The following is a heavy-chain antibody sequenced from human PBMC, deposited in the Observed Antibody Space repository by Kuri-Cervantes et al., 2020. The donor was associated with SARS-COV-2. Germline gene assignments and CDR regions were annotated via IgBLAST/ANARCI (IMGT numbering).Heavy chain of an antibody. CDR2: INPDGGT. V-gene: IGHV1-2*02. Sequence: GESLKISCAASGFTFSSYSMNWVRQAPGQGPEWMGWINPDGGTNSAQKFQGRVTMTRDTSTSTVHMELSRLRFDDTAVFYCARNRRTGGYSFGFDLWGQGTLVTVYS. D-gene: IGHD5-18*01. CDR1: GFTFSSYS. CDR3: ARNRRTGGYSFGFDL. J-gene: IGHJ4*02.